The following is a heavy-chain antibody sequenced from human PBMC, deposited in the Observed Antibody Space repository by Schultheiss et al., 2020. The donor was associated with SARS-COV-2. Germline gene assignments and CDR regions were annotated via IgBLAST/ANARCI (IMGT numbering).Heavy chain of an antibody. D-gene: IGHD2-15*01. J-gene: IGHJ6*02. CDR2: INPDGSHT. V-gene: IGHV3-74*01. CDR1: EFTFSKYW. CDR3: ERAPHCGGGTCHGYEDYGMDV. Sequence: GESLKISCAASEFTFSKYWIHWVRHAPGKGLMWVARINPDGSHTTYADSVRGRFTISRDNAKDTRYLQMNSLRADDTAVYYCERAPHCGGGTCHGYEDYGMDVWGQGSTVTVAS.